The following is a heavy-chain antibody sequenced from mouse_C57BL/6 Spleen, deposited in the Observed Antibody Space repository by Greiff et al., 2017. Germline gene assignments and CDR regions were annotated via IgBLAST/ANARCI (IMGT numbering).Heavy chain of an antibody. CDR2: ISSGGSYT. J-gene: IGHJ2*01. CDR3: ARQDGYDNWVYFDD. Sequence: EVKLMESGGDLVKPGGSLKLSCAASGFTFSSYGMSWVRQTPDKRLEWVATISSGGSYTYYPDSVKGRFTISRDNAKNTLYLQMSSLKSEDTAMYYCARQDGYDNWVYFDDWGQGTTLTVSS. CDR1: GFTFSSYG. V-gene: IGHV5-6*01. D-gene: IGHD2-2*01.